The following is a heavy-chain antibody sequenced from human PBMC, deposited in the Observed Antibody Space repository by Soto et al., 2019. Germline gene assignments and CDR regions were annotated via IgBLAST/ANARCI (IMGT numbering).Heavy chain of an antibody. J-gene: IGHJ5*02. Sequence: QVQLVQSGAEVKKPGSSVKVSCKASGGTFSSYTISWVRQAPRQGLEWMGRIIPILGIANYAQKFQGRVTITADKSTSTAYMELSSLRSEDTAVYYCATQHIDWWFDPWGQGTLVTVSS. D-gene: IGHD3-9*01. CDR1: GGTFSSYT. CDR2: IIPILGIA. CDR3: ATQHIDWWFDP. V-gene: IGHV1-69*02.